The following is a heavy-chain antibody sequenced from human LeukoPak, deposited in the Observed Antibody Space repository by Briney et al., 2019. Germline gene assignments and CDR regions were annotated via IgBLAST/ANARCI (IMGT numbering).Heavy chain of an antibody. CDR3: AKDETGFLNYFHY. CDR2: IDSSGTKT. CDR1: GFTFSSYA. Sequence: GGSLRLSCAASGFTFSSYAMSWVRQAPGKGLEWVSAIDSSGTKTTYADSVKGRFTISRDNPRNTLYLQMNSLRAEDTAVYYCAKDETGFLNYFHYWGQGALVTVSS. J-gene: IGHJ4*02. V-gene: IGHV3-23*01. D-gene: IGHD3-3*01.